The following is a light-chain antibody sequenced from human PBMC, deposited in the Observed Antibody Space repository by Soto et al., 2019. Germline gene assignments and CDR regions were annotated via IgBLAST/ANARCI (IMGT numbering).Light chain of an antibody. Sequence: QAVVTQSSSASASLGSSVKLTCTLSSGHSSYIIAWHQQQLGKAPRYLMKLEGSGSYNKGSGVPDRFSGSSSGADRYLTISNLQFEDEADYYCETWDSNTHTVFGGGTKLTVL. CDR3: ETWDSNTHTV. CDR2: LEGSGSY. CDR1: SGHSSYI. V-gene: IGLV4-60*02. J-gene: IGLJ3*02.